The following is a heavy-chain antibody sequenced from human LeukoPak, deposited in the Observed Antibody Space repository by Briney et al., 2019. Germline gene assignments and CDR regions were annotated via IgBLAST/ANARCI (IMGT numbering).Heavy chain of an antibody. J-gene: IGHJ5*02. D-gene: IGHD2-15*01. CDR1: GGSIRSYY. Sequence: SETLSLTCAVSGGSIRSYYWSWIRQPPGKGLEWIGYMYYSGSTNYNPSLKSRVTITVDTSKNQFSLKLSSVTAADTAVYYCASLSEYCSHGSCYLGWFDPWGQGTLVTVSS. CDR3: ASLSEYCSHGSCYLGWFDP. V-gene: IGHV4-59*01. CDR2: MYYSGST.